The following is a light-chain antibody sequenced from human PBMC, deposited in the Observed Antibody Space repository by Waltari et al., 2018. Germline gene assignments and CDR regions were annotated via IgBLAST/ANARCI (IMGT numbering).Light chain of an antibody. CDR2: GAP. Sequence: PCGQSRPGVGSNSVAWYDRRPGQAPMLLIYGAPSRATSIPDRFNVSVSGTDFTLSISRLEPEDFAVYYCQHYVRTWAFGQGTKVEIK. CDR1: PGVGSNS. V-gene: IGKV3-20*01. J-gene: IGKJ1*01. CDR3: QHYVRTWA.